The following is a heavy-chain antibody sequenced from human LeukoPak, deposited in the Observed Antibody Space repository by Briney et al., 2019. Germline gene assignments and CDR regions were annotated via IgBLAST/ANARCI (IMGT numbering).Heavy chain of an antibody. CDR3: ARPLLRFLEGGFDY. Sequence: ASVKVSCKASGYTFTSYDINWVRQATGQGLEWMGWMNPKSGNTGYAQKFQGRVTMTRNTSISTAYMELSSLRSEDTAVHYCARPLLRFLEGGFDYWGQGTLVTVSS. CDR1: GYTFTSYD. CDR2: MNPKSGNT. V-gene: IGHV1-8*01. J-gene: IGHJ4*02. D-gene: IGHD3-3*01.